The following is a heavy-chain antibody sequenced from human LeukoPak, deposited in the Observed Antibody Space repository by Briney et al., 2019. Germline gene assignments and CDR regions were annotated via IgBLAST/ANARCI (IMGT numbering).Heavy chain of an antibody. V-gene: IGHV3-23*01. CDR1: GFTFSNYA. J-gene: IGHJ4*02. Sequence: GESLRLSCAASGFTFSNYAMGWVRQAPGKGLEWVSLISGSGGGTYFADSVKGRFTISRDNSKNTLYLQMDGLRAEDTAIYYCAPDLRGSAWSLDDWGQGTLVTVSS. CDR3: APDLRGSAWSLDD. D-gene: IGHD6-13*01. CDR2: ISGSGGGT.